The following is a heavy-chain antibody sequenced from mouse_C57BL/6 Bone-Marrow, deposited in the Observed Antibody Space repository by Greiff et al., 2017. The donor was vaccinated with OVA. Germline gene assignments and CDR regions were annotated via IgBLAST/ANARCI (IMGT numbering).Heavy chain of an antibody. CDR1: GYTFTSYW. J-gene: IGHJ1*03. V-gene: IGHV1-64*01. CDR2: IHPNSGST. Sequence: QVQLQQPGAELVKPGASVKLSCKASGYTFTSYWMHWVKQRPGQGLEWIGMIHPNSGSTNYNEKFKSKATLTVDKSSSTAYMELRSLTSEDSAVYFCARSIYYGSSYGYFDVWGTGTTVTVSS. CDR3: ARSIYYGSSYGYFDV. D-gene: IGHD1-1*01.